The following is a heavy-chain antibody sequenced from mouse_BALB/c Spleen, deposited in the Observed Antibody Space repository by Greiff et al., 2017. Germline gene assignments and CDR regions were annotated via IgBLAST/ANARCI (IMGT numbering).Heavy chain of an antibody. CDR2: ISYDGSN. V-gene: IGHV3-6*02. Sequence: EVKLVESGPGLMKPSQSLSLTCSVTGYSITSGYYWNWIRQFPGNKLEWMGYISYDGSNNYNPSLKNRISITRDTSKNQFFLKLNSVTTEDTATYYCARDNDGSRREFDYWGQGTTLTVSS. CDR1: GYSITSGYY. CDR3: ARDNDGSRREFDY. D-gene: IGHD1-1*01. J-gene: IGHJ2*01.